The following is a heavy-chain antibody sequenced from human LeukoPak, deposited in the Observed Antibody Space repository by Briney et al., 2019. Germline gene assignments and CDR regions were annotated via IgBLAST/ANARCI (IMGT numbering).Heavy chain of an antibody. Sequence: GFLRLSCAASGFTFDDYAMHWVRQAPGQGLEWVSLISGDGGSTYYADSVKGRFTTSRDNSKNSLYLQMNSLRTEDTALYYCAKDINSGYDRYYYYYGMDVWGQGTTVTVSS. CDR3: AKDINSGYDRYYYYYGMDV. CDR1: GFTFDDYA. J-gene: IGHJ6*02. V-gene: IGHV3-43*02. D-gene: IGHD5-12*01. CDR2: ISGDGGST.